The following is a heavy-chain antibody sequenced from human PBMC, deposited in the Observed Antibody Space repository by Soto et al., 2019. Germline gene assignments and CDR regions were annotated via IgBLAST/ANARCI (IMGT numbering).Heavy chain of an antibody. Sequence: GSLRLYCAASGFTFSDYYMSWIRQAPGKGLEWVSYISSSGSTIYYADSVKGRFTISRDNAKNSLYLQMNSLRAEDTAVYYCARAQGGSSSAWFDPWGQGTLVTVSS. CDR1: GFTFSDYY. V-gene: IGHV3-11*01. CDR2: ISSSGSTI. J-gene: IGHJ5*02. D-gene: IGHD6-6*01. CDR3: ARAQGGSSSAWFDP.